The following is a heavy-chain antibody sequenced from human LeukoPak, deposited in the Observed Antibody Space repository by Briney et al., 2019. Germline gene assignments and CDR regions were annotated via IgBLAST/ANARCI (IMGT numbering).Heavy chain of an antibody. J-gene: IGHJ6*03. V-gene: IGHV4-59*12. CDR2: IYYSGST. Sequence: PSETLSLTCPVSGGSISSYYWSWIRQPPGKGLEWIGYIYYSGSTNYNPSLKSRVTISVDTSKNQFSLKLSSVTAADTAVYYCARDNRQQQLVLTYYYYYMDVWGKGTTVTVSS. D-gene: IGHD6-13*01. CDR3: ARDNRQQQLVLTYYYYYMDV. CDR1: GGSISSYY.